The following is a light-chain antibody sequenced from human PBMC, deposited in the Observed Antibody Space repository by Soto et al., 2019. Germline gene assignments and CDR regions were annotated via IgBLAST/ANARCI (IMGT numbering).Light chain of an antibody. V-gene: IGLV1-44*01. CDR2: SDD. CDR1: RSNIGSNT. J-gene: IGLJ1*01. Sequence: QSVLTQPPSASGTPGQRVTIFCSGSRSNIGSNTVNWYQQLPGKAPKLLIYSDDQRPSGVPDRFSGSKSGTSASLAISGLQSEDEADYYCAAWDDSLNGVFGTGTKVTVL. CDR3: AAWDDSLNGV.